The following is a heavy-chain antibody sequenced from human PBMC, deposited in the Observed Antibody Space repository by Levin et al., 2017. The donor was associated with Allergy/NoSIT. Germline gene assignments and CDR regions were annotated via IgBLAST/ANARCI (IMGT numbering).Heavy chain of an antibody. V-gene: IGHV3-30*04. D-gene: IGHD2-8*02. J-gene: IGHJ6*02. CDR2: ISYAGNGK. CDR1: GFTFSYYA. Sequence: GGSLRLSCAASGFTFSYYAMHWVRQAPGKGLQWVALISYAGNGKFYADSVKDRFTISRDSSKNMLYLQLNSLRGEDTGVYYCARARLTSGVEASESAVDVWGQGTTVTVSS. CDR3: ARARLTSGVEASESAVDV.